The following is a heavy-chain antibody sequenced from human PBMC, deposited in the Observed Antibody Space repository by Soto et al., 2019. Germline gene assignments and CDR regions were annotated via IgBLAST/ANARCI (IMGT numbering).Heavy chain of an antibody. CDR1: GFTFNNYA. Sequence: VQLLESGGGLVQPGGSLRLSCAASGFTFNNYAMSWVRQAPGKGLEWVSTLSGSGGSTYYADSVKGRFTISSDNSKNTLFLQMKSLRADDAATYYCAKHNTGNYHGGFDYWGQGTLVTVSS. CDR2: LSGSGGST. CDR3: AKHNTGNYHGGFDY. D-gene: IGHD1-26*01. J-gene: IGHJ4*02. V-gene: IGHV3-23*01.